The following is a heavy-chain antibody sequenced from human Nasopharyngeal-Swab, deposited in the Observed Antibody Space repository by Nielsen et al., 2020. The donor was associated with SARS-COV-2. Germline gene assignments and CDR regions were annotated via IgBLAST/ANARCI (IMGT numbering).Heavy chain of an antibody. CDR1: GGSISSSGNS. CDR2: IYHSGRT. V-gene: IGHV4-30-2*01. Sequence: SETLSLTRAVSGGSISSSGNSWSWVRQPPGKGLEWIGYIYHSGRTYYNPSLKSRVTISADTSRNQFSLNMTSVTAADTAVYFCARCWTYLGLNWFDPWGPGTLVTVSS. D-gene: IGHD1-7*01. J-gene: IGHJ5*02. CDR3: ARCWTYLGLNWFDP.